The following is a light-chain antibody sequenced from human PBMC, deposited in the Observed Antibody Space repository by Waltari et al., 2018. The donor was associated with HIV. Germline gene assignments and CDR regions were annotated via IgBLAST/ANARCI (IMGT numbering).Light chain of an antibody. J-gene: IGLJ3*02. V-gene: IGLV2-14*01. CDR1: SSDLGAYYY. CDR3: TSYTTSNTLV. Sequence: QSALTQPASVSGSPGQSITISCTGTSSDLGAYYYVSWYQQHPDKAPNLMLYDVNKRPSGVSDRFSGSKSGNTASLTISGLQAEDEADYYCTSYTTSNTLVFGGGTKLTVL. CDR2: DVN.